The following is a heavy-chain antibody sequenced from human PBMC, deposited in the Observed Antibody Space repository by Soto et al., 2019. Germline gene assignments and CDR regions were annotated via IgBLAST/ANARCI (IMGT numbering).Heavy chain of an antibody. CDR2: IYYSGST. CDR3: ARNIVVVPAQEDRNWFDP. V-gene: IGHV4-31*03. D-gene: IGHD2-2*01. J-gene: IGHJ5*02. CDR1: GGSISSGGYY. Sequence: SETLSLTCTVSGGSISSGGYYWSWIRQHPGKGLEWIGYIYYSGSTYYNPSLKSRVTISVDTSKNQFSLKLSSVTAADTAVYYFARNIVVVPAQEDRNWFDPWGQGTLVTVSS.